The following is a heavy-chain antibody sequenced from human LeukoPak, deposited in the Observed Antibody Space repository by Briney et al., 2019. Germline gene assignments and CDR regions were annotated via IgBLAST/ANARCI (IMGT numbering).Heavy chain of an antibody. CDR3: AKVGYCSSTSCPGPFDY. Sequence: PGGSLRLSCAASGFTFDDYAMHWVRQAPGKGLEWVSGISWNSGSIGYVDSVKGRFTISRDNAKNSLYLQMNSLRAEDTALYYCAKVGYCSSTSCPGPFDYWGQGTLVTVSS. CDR1: GFTFDDYA. J-gene: IGHJ4*02. CDR2: ISWNSGSI. V-gene: IGHV3-9*01. D-gene: IGHD2-2*01.